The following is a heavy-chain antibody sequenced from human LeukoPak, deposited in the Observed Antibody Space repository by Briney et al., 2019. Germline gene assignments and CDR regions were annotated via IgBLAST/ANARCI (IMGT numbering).Heavy chain of an antibody. V-gene: IGHV4-4*07. CDR3: ARSGIVGATGLRYFDY. D-gene: IGHD1-26*01. Sequence: SETLSLTCTVSGGSISSYYGSWIRQPAGKGLEWIGRIYSSGSNNYNPSLKSRVTMSVHTSKNQFSLKLTSVTAADTAVYYCARSGIVGATGLRYFDYWGQGTLVTVSS. CDR2: IYSSGSN. J-gene: IGHJ4*02. CDR1: GGSISSYY.